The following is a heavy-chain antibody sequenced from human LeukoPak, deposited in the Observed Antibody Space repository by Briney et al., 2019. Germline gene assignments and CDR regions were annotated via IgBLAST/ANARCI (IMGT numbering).Heavy chain of an antibody. J-gene: IGHJ6*03. V-gene: IGHV4-39*01. CDR3: APVGRRYYDILTGAYYYYYYMDV. D-gene: IGHD3-9*01. Sequence: PSETLSLTCTVSGGSISSSNYYWAWNRQPPGKGLDWIGIIYFSGSTYYNPSLKSRVTISVDTSKNQFSLKLSSVTAADTAVYYCAPVGRRYYDILTGAYYYYYYMDVWGKGTTVTISS. CDR1: GGSISSSNYY. CDR2: IYFSGST.